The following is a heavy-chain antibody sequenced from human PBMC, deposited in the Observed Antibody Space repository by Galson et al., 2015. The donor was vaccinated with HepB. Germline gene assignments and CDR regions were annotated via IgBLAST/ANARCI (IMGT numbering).Heavy chain of an antibody. CDR3: ARGGYYYDSSGYYGNLYYYYYGMDV. V-gene: IGHV1-69*02. D-gene: IGHD3-22*01. CDR2: IIPILGIA. Sequence: SVKVSCKASGGTFSSYTISWVRQAPGQGLEWMGRIIPILGIANYAQKFQGRVTITADKSTSTAYMELSSLRSEDTAVYYCARGGYYYDSSGYYGNLYYYYYGMDVWGQGTTVTVSS. CDR1: GGTFSSYT. J-gene: IGHJ6*02.